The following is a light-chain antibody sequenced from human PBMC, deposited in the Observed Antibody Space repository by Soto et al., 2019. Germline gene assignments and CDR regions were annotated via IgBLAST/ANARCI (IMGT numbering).Light chain of an antibody. CDR2: DAS. J-gene: IGKJ5*01. V-gene: IGKV3-11*01. CDR3: QQRSNWPPSIT. Sequence: EIVLPQPPGTLSLSPGESATLSGRARQSVGNFLAWYPQKPGQAPRLLIYDASNRATDIPARFSGSGSGTDFTLTISRLEPEDFAVYYCQQRSNWPPSITFGKGTRLEIK. CDR1: QSVGNF.